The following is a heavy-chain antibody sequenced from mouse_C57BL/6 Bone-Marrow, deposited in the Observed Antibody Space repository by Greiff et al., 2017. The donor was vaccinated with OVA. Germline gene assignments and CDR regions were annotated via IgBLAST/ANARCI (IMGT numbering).Heavy chain of an antibody. J-gene: IGHJ4*01. CDR3: ARGGYYDYYAMDY. CDR2: FTMYSDAT. D-gene: IGHD2-3*01. CDR1: YFAFMASA. Sequence: LKESGAELVRPGSSVKLSCTDSYFAFMASAMHWVKQRPGHGLEWIGSFTMYSDATEYSENFKGKATLTANTSSSTAYMERSSLTSEDSAVYYCARGGYYDYYAMDYWGQGTSVTVSS. V-gene: IGHV1-49*01.